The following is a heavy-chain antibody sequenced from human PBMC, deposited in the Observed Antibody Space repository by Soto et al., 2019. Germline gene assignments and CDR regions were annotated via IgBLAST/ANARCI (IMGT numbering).Heavy chain of an antibody. Sequence: PGGSMRLSCAACGFSFSNHWMHWVGQAQGKGLVWVSRITSDGKSKAYAESVKGRFAISRDNAKNTVYLQMNGLTVEDTAVYYCARESGDWPLNWFDPWGQGTLVTVSS. V-gene: IGHV3-74*01. J-gene: IGHJ5*02. CDR2: ITSDGKSK. D-gene: IGHD2-21*02. CDR3: ARESGDWPLNWFDP. CDR1: GFSFSNHW.